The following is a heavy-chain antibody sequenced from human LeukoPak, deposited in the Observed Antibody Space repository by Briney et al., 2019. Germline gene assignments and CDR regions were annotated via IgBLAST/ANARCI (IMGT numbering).Heavy chain of an antibody. CDR1: GYTFTSYY. CDR3: ARDSPYSSSWYPLDY. J-gene: IGHJ4*02. Sequence: ASVKLSCKASGYTFTSYYMHWVRQAPGQGLEWMGIINPSGGSTSYAQKFQGRVTMTRDTSTSTVYMELSSLRSEDTAVYYWARDSPYSSSWYPLDYWGQGTLVTVSS. V-gene: IGHV1-46*01. D-gene: IGHD6-13*01. CDR2: INPSGGST.